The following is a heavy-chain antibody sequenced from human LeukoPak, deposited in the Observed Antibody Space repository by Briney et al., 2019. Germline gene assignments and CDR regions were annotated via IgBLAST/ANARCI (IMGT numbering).Heavy chain of an antibody. D-gene: IGHD3-22*01. CDR1: GFTFSSYS. V-gene: IGHV3-48*04. Sequence: GGSLRLSCAASGFTFSSYSMNWVRQGPGKGLEWVSYISSSSSTIYYADSVKGRFTISRDNAKNSLYLQMNSLRAEDTAVYYCARDIYYDSSGYYGSVYWGQGTLVTVSS. J-gene: IGHJ4*02. CDR3: ARDIYYDSSGYYGSVY. CDR2: ISSSSSTI.